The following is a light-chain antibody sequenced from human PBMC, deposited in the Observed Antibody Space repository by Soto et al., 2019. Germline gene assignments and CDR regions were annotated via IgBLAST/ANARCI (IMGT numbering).Light chain of an antibody. Sequence: EIVLTQSPGTLSLSPGERATLSCRASQSVGSSYLAWYQHKPGQAPRLLIYRASTRATGIPDRFSGSGSGTDFTLTINRLEPEDFAVYYCQQFGGSPPVSFGQGTKLEIK. CDR2: RAS. CDR3: QQFGGSPPVS. V-gene: IGKV3-20*01. CDR1: QSVGSSY. J-gene: IGKJ2*03.